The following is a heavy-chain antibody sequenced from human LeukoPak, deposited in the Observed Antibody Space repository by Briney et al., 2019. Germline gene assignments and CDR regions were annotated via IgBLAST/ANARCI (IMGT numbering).Heavy chain of an antibody. J-gene: IGHJ6*02. CDR2: INAGNGNT. CDR3: AREGTCSSTSCWNYYGMDV. D-gene: IGHD2-2*01. CDR1: GYTFTSYA. V-gene: IGHV1-3*01. Sequence: ASVKVSCKASGYTFTSYAMHWVRQAPGQRLEWMGWINAGNGNTKYPQKFQGRVTITRDTSASTAYMELSSLRSEDTAVYYCAREGTCSSTSCWNYYGMDVWGQGTTVTVSS.